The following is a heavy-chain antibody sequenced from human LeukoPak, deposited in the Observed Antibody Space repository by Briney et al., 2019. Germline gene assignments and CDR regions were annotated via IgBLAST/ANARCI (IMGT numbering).Heavy chain of an antibody. J-gene: IGHJ4*02. CDR2: IWYDGSNK. D-gene: IGHD3-10*01. CDR3: AKHYGSGTYYNYLDY. CDR1: GFTFSTYG. V-gene: IGHV3-33*06. Sequence: RSGGSLRLSCAASGFTFSTYGLHWVRQAPGKGLEWVAVIWYDGSNKYYADSVKGRFTISRDNSKNTLYLQMNSLRAEDTAVYYCAKHYGSGTYYNYLDYWGQGTLVTVSS.